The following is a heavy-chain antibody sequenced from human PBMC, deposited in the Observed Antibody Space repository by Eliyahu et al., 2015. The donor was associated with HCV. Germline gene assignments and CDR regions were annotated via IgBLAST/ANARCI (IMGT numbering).Heavy chain of an antibody. Sequence: QVQLVQSGAEVKKPGSSVKVSCKASGGTFNNYAISWVRQAPGHGLEWMAGIIPFLGKSKYAQEFRGRLTITADESTTTAYMELRSLRSEDTAVYYCARDRGHSGYNPTSWFDHWGQGTLVTVSS. V-gene: IGHV1-69*01. J-gene: IGHJ5*02. CDR2: IIPFLGKS. D-gene: IGHD5-12*01. CDR3: ARDRGHSGYNPTSWFDH. CDR1: GGTFNNYA.